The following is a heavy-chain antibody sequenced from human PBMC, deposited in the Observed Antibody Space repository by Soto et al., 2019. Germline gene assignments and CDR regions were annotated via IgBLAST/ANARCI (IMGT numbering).Heavy chain of an antibody. CDR2: INQDGSEK. Sequence: EMQLVESGGGLVQPGGSLRLSCGVSGFTFGSFWMGWVRQAPGKGLEWLANINQDGSEKYYVDSVKGRFTISRDNRRNSLYLQMDTLRVEDTAVYFCARQIRGLTPNWFDPWGQGTLVSVSS. CDR1: GFTFGSFW. V-gene: IGHV3-7*01. J-gene: IGHJ5*02. CDR3: ARQIRGLTPNWFDP.